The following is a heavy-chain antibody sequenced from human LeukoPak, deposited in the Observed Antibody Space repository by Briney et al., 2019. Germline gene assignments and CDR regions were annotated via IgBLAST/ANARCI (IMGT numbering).Heavy chain of an antibody. V-gene: IGHV3-48*04. D-gene: IGHD6-6*01. CDR1: GFTFSSYS. CDR2: ISSSGSTI. J-gene: IGHJ4*02. Sequence: GGSLRLSCAASGFTFSSYSMNWVRQAPGKGLEWVSYISSSGSTIYYADSVKGRFTISRDNAKNSLYLQMNSLRAEDTAVYYCAREGGQLVFDYWGQGTLVTVSS. CDR3: AREGGQLVFDY.